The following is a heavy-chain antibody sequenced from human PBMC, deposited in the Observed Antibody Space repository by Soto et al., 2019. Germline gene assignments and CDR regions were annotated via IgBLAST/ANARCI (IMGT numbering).Heavy chain of an antibody. CDR2: IYYSGST. J-gene: IGHJ4*02. V-gene: IGHV4-39*01. CDR3: ARLAYCSSTSCYDY. CDR1: GGSISSSSYY. D-gene: IGHD2-2*01. Sequence: SETLSLTCTVSGGSISSSSYYWGWIRQPPGKGLEWIGSIYYSGSTYYNPSLKSRVTISVDTSKNQFSLKLSSVTAADTAVYYCARLAYCSSTSCYDYWGQGTLVTVSS.